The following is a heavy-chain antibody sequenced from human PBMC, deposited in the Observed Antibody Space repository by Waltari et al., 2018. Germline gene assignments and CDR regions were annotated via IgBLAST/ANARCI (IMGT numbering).Heavy chain of an antibody. CDR3: AHHVTHYFTPYIDN. J-gene: IGHJ4*02. V-gene: IGHV2-5*01. CDR1: GFSLTSSGNS. CDR2: IYWNDDK. Sequence: QITLKESGPTLLKPTQTLTLTCTVSGFSLTSSGNSVGWVRQPPGKALEWLGLIYWNDDKRFSPSLRSRLTISRDTSKNEVVLTLTNIDPVDSGTYFCAHHVTHYFTPYIDNWGQGTLVTVSS. D-gene: IGHD3-9*01.